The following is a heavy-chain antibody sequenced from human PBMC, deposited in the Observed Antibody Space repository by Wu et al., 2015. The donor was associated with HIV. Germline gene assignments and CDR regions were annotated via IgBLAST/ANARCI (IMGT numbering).Heavy chain of an antibody. Sequence: VQSGAEVKKPGSSVKVSCKASGGTFSSYAISWVRQAPGQGLEWMGRIIPISGTTNYAQRFQGRVSITADKPTNTVYMELSSLSSDDTAVYYCARGSIVEMPTASYYYYAMDVWGQGTTVTVSS. D-gene: IGHD5-24*01. CDR1: GGTFSSYA. CDR3: ARGSIVEMPTASYYYYAMDV. J-gene: IGHJ6*02. V-gene: IGHV1-69*06. CDR2: IIPISGTT.